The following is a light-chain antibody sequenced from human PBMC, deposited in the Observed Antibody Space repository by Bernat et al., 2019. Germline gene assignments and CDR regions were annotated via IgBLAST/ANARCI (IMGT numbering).Light chain of an antibody. Sequence: QSALTQPPSASGSPGQSVTISCTGTSSDVGGYNYASWYQQHPGKAPKLMIFEVSKRPSGVPDRFSGSKSGNTASLTVSGLQAEDEAEYYGSSYAGANYVVFGGGTKLTVL. J-gene: IGLJ2*01. CDR1: SSDVGGYNY. CDR3: SSYAGANYVV. V-gene: IGLV2-8*01. CDR2: EVS.